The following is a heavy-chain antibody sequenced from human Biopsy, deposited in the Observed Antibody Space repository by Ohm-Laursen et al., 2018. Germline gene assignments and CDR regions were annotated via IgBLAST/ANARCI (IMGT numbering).Heavy chain of an antibody. J-gene: IGHJ4*02. CDR3: AINTGWYGDLYYFDY. CDR1: GYSFTSYY. D-gene: IGHD6-19*01. V-gene: IGHV1-46*01. CDR2: INPSGSTT. Sequence: SVKVSCKASGYSFTSYYMHWVRQAPGQGLEWMGMINPSGSTTSYPQIFQGRVTMTRDTSKSTVYIELSSLRSADTAVYFCAINTGWYGDLYYFDYWGQGTLVTVSS.